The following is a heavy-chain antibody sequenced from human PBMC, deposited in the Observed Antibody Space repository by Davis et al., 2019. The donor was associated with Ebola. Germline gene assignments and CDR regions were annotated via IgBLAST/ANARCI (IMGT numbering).Heavy chain of an antibody. J-gene: IGHJ6*02. V-gene: IGHV1-18*04. CDR1: GYTFTSYY. CDR2: ISAYNGNT. Sequence: ASVKVSCKASGYTFTSYYMHWVRQAPGQGLEWMGWISAYNGNTNYAQKLQGRVTMTTDTSTSTAYMELRSLRSDDTAVYYCARDEHYYDSSGPRSSYGMDVWGQGTTVTVSS. CDR3: ARDEHYYDSSGPRSSYGMDV. D-gene: IGHD3-22*01.